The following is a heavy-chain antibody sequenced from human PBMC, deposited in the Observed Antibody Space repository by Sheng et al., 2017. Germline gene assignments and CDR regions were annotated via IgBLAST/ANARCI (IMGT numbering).Heavy chain of an antibody. CDR2: ISWDGGST. D-gene: IGHD5-12*01. V-gene: IGHV3-43*01. Sequence: EVQLVESGGVVVQPGGSLRLSCAASGFTFDDYTMHWVRQAPGKGLEWVSLISWDGGSTYYADSVKGRFTISRDNSKNSLYLQMNSLRTEDTALYYCAKEVYSGYDPYYFDYWGQGTLVTVSS. CDR3: AKEVYSGYDPYYFDY. J-gene: IGHJ4*02. CDR1: GFTFDDYT.